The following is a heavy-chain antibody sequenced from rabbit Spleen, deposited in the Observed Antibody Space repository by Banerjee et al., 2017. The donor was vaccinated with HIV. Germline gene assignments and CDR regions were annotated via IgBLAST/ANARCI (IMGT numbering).Heavy chain of an antibody. J-gene: IGHJ6*01. CDR1: GFSFSGGYN. V-gene: IGHV1S45*01. CDR2: IYTGSSGST. CDR3: ARDTASSFSSYGMDL. D-gene: IGHD6-1*01. Sequence: QEQLVESGGGLVQPGASLTLTCTASGFSFSGGYNMCWVRQAPGKGLEWIACIYTGSSGSTAYASWAKGRFTISTASATTVTLQMTSLTAADTATYFCARDTASSFSSYGMDLWGQGTLVTVS.